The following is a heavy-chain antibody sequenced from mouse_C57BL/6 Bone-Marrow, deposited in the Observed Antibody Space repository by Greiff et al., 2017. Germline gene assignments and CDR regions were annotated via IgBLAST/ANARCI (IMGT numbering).Heavy chain of an antibody. CDR3: AIYYYGSSGDY. Sequence: VKVVESGAELAKPGASVKLSCKASGYTFTSYWMHWVKQRPGQGLEWIGYINPSSGYTKYNQKFKDKATLTADKSSSTAYMQLSSLTYEDSAVYYCAIYYYGSSGDYWGQGTTLTVSS. CDR1: GYTFTSYW. CDR2: INPSSGYT. D-gene: IGHD1-1*01. J-gene: IGHJ2*01. V-gene: IGHV1-7*01.